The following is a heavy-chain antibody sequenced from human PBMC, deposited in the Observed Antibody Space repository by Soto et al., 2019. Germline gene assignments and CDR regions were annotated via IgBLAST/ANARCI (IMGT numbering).Heavy chain of an antibody. Sequence: SVKVSCKASGGTFSSYAISWVRQAPGQGLEWMGGIVPIFGTANYAQKFQGRVTITADESTSTAYMELSSLRSEDTAVYYCARARLDNVVVPAARTEYRYYYGMDVWDQGTTVTVSS. D-gene: IGHD2-2*03. J-gene: IGHJ6*02. CDR1: GGTFSSYA. CDR3: ARARLDNVVVPAARTEYRYYYGMDV. V-gene: IGHV1-69*13. CDR2: IVPIFGTA.